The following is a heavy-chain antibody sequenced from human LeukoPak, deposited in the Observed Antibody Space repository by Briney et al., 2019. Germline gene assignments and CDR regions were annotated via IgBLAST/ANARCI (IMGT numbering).Heavy chain of an antibody. CDR3: ARDDKWAFDY. CDR1: GFTFANYA. Sequence: GGSLRLSCAASGFTFANYALNWFRHTPGKGLEWLSYISSTSVIYYADSVKGRFTISRDNAKKSLYLQMNSLRAEDTAVYYCARDDKWAFDYWGQGTLVTVSS. CDR2: ISSTSVI. J-gene: IGHJ4*02. D-gene: IGHD1-26*01. V-gene: IGHV3-69-1*02.